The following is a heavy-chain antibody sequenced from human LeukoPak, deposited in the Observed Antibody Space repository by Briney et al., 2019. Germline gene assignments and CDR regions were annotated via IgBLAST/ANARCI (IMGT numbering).Heavy chain of an antibody. CDR1: GFTFSSYW. CDR2: ISSSGSTI. CDR3: ARASHYDSSGYID. Sequence: TGGSLRLSCAASGFTFSSYWMSWVRQAPGKGLGWVSYISSSGSTIYYADSVKGRFTISRDNAKNSLYLQMNSLRAEDTAVYYCARASHYDSSGYIDWGQGTLVTVSS. D-gene: IGHD3-22*01. J-gene: IGHJ4*02. V-gene: IGHV3-48*04.